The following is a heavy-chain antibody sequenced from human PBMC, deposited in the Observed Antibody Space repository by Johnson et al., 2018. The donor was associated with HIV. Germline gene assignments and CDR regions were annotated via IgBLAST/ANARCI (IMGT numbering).Heavy chain of an antibody. V-gene: IGHV3-33*05. Sequence: EWVAVISYDGSEKYYVDSVKGRFTISRDNAKNSLYLQMNSLRADDTAVYYCARGGSDVFDIWGRGTMVTVSS. CDR3: ARGGSDVFDI. J-gene: IGHJ3*02. CDR2: ISYDGSEK. D-gene: IGHD3-16*01.